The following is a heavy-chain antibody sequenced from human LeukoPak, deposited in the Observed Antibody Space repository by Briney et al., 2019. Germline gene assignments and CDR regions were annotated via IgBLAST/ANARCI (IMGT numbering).Heavy chain of an antibody. J-gene: IGHJ3*02. D-gene: IGHD3-22*01. Sequence: GGSLRLSCAASGFTFSNAWMSWVRQAPGKGLEWVGRIKSKTDYGTTDYAAPVKGRFTISRDDSKNTLYLQMNSLKTEDTAVYLCTTDSYLYYYHGSDLSRDAFDIWGQGTMVTGSS. CDR1: GFTFSNAW. CDR2: IKSKTDYGTT. CDR3: TTDSYLYYYHGSDLSRDAFDI. V-gene: IGHV3-15*01.